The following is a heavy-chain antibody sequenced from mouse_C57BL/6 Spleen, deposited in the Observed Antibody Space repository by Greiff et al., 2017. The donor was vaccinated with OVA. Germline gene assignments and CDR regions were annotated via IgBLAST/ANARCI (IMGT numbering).Heavy chain of an antibody. Sequence: VKLVESGPGLVAPSQSLSITCTVSGFSLTSYGVHWVRQPPGKGLEWLVVIWSDGSTTYNSALKSRLSISKDNSKSQVFLKMNSLQTDDTAMYYCASDGYYSYYAMDYWGQGTSVTVSS. CDR2: IWSDGST. J-gene: IGHJ4*01. V-gene: IGHV2-6*03. D-gene: IGHD2-3*01. CDR3: ASDGYYSYYAMDY. CDR1: GFSLTSYG.